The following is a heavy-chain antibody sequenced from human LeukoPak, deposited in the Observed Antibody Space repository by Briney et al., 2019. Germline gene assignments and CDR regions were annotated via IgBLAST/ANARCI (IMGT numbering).Heavy chain of an antibody. Sequence: GGSLRLSCAASGFTFSSYAMHWVRQAPGKGLEWVAVISYDGSNKYYADSVKGRFTISRDNSKNTLYLQMNSLRAEDTAVYYCARDSGYYGSGSHFDYWGQGTLVTVSS. V-gene: IGHV3-30*04. CDR1: GFTFSSYA. CDR2: ISYDGSNK. CDR3: ARDSGYYGSGSHFDY. J-gene: IGHJ4*02. D-gene: IGHD3-10*01.